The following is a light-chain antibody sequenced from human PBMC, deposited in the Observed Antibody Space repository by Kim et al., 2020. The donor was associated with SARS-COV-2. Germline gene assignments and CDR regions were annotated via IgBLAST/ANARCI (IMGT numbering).Light chain of an antibody. Sequence: DIVMTQSPDSLAVSLGERATINCKSSQSVLHSSINENFLSWYQQRPGQPPRLLIYWASTRESGVPDRFSGSGSGTDFTLTISSLQAEDVAVYYCQQYYSTPWTFGQGTKVDSK. CDR1: QSVLHSSINENF. CDR3: QQYYSTPWT. CDR2: WAS. V-gene: IGKV4-1*01. J-gene: IGKJ1*01.